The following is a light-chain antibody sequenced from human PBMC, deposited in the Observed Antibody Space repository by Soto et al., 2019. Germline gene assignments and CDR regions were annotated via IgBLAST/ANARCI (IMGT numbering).Light chain of an antibody. V-gene: IGKV3-20*01. CDR1: QSVSSSY. Sequence: ENVLTQSPGTLSLSPGERATLSCRASQSVSSSYLAWYQQKPGQAPRLLIYGASSRATGIPDRFSGRGSGTDFTLTISRLEPEDFAVYYCQQYGNSRAFGQGTKVEIK. CDR2: GAS. CDR3: QQYGNSRA. J-gene: IGKJ1*01.